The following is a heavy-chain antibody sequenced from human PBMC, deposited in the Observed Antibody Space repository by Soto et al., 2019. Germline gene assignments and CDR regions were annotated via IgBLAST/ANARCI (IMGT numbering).Heavy chain of an antibody. D-gene: IGHD3-3*01. V-gene: IGHV2-5*02. CDR2: SYWDDDK. Sequence: QITLNESGPTVVRPTETLTLTCRFSGFSLTTSGVGVGWIRQSPGKAPEWLALSYWDDDKRYSASLKSRRTITKDTSKNQVVLTVSDLDPTDTATYYCAHRVLRTVFGLVTTTAIYFDFWGQGTPVAVSS. CDR1: GFSLTTSGVG. J-gene: IGHJ4*02. CDR3: AHRVLRTVFGLVTTTAIYFDF.